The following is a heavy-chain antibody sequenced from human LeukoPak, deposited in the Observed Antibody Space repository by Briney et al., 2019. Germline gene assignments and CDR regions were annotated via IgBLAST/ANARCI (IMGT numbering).Heavy chain of an antibody. Sequence: VASVKVSCKASGYTFTGYYMHWVRQAPGQGLEWMGWINPNSGGTNYAQKFQGRVTMTRDTSISTAYMELSRLRSDDTAVYYCARTTGSSGYYPTDYWGQGTLVTVSS. J-gene: IGHJ4*02. CDR3: ARTTGSSGYYPTDY. CDR2: INPNSGGT. V-gene: IGHV1-2*02. D-gene: IGHD3-22*01. CDR1: GYTFTGYY.